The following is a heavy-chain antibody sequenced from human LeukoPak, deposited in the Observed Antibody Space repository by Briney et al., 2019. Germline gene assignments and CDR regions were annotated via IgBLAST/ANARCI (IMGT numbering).Heavy chain of an antibody. Sequence: PGGSLRLSCAASGFTFSSYWMHWVRQAPGKGLVWVSRINSDGSSTSYADSVKGRFTISRDNAKNTLYLQMNSLRAEDTAVYYCARGEVVLRYFDWPLWGYFQHWGQGTLVTVSS. CDR3: ARGEVVLRYFDWPLWGYFQH. J-gene: IGHJ1*01. V-gene: IGHV3-74*01. CDR2: INSDGSST. D-gene: IGHD3-9*01. CDR1: GFTFSSYW.